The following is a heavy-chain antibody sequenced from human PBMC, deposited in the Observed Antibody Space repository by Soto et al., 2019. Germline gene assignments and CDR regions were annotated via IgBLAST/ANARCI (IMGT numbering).Heavy chain of an antibody. V-gene: IGHV1-46*01. J-gene: IGHJ5*02. D-gene: IGHD5-12*01. CDR3: ASAIGGYVT. CDR1: GYTFTSYY. CDR2: INPSGGNT. Sequence: ASVKVSCKASGYTFTSYYMHWVRQAPGQGLEWMGIINPSGGNTSYAQKFQGRVTMTRDTSTSTAYMDLSSLRSEDTSIYYCASAIGGYVTWGQGTLVTVSS.